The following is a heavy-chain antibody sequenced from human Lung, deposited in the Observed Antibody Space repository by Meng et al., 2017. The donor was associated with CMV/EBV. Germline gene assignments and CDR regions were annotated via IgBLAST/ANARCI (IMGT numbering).Heavy chain of an antibody. CDR1: GYTFTGYY. CDR2: ISPNSGGT. V-gene: IGHV1-2*02. D-gene: IGHD6-13*01. CDR3: ARGDYSSTLPFDY. Sequence: ASXXVSXKASGYTFTGYYMHWVRQAPGQGLEWMGWISPNSGGTNYAQNFQGRVTMTRDTSISTAYMELSRLKSDDTAVYYCARGDYSSTLPFDYWVHGTXVTVSS. J-gene: IGHJ4*01.